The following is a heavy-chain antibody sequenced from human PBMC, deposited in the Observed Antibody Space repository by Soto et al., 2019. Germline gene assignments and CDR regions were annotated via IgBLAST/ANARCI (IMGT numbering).Heavy chain of an antibody. J-gene: IGHJ6*02. D-gene: IGHD1-26*01. V-gene: IGHV3-30*18. CDR1: GFTFSSYG. CDR3: AKEDYSFLPLYYYYGMDV. CDR2: ISYDGSNK. Sequence: QVQLVESGGGVVQPGRSLRLSCAASGFTFSSYGMHWVRQAPGKGLEWVAVISYDGSNKYYADSVKGRFTISRDNSKNTLYLQMNSLRAEDTAVYYCAKEDYSFLPLYYYYGMDVWGQGTTVTVSS.